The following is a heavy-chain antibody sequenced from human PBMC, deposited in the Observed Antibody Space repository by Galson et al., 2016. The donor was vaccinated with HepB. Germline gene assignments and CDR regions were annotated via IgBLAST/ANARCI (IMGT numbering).Heavy chain of an antibody. Sequence: SLRLSCAASGFTFRNYRMNWVRQAPGKGLEWVAVISYDGSDKYYADSVKGRFTISRDNSKNTLYLQMISLRAEDTAVYYCARMRAELTAGGWGRPFDPWGQGTLVTVSS. D-gene: IGHD6-19*01. V-gene: IGHV3-30*03. CDR1: GFTFRNYR. CDR3: ARMRAELTAGGWGRPFDP. J-gene: IGHJ5*02. CDR2: ISYDGSDK.